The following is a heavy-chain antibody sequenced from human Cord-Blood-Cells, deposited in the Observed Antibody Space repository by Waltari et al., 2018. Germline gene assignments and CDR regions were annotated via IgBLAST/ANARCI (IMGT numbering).Heavy chain of an antibody. CDR1: GRSFSGYY. D-gene: IGHD3-3*01. V-gene: IGHV4-34*01. CDR2: INHSGST. J-gene: IGHJ3*02. CDR3: ARGQVYYDFWSGYYAFDI. Sequence: QVQLQQWGAGLLKPSEPLSLTCAVYGRSFSGYYWSWIRQPPGKGLEWIGEINHSGSTNYNPSLKSRVTISVDTSKNQFSLKLSSVTAADTAVYYCARGQVYYDFWSGYYAFDIWGQGTMVTVSS.